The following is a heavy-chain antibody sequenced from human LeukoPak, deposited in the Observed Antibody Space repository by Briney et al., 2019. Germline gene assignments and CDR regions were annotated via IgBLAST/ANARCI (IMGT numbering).Heavy chain of an antibody. V-gene: IGHV4-59*08. CDR1: GGSISSYY. Sequence: ETLSLTCTVSGGSISSYYWSWIRQPPGKGLEWIGYIYYSGSTNYNPSLKSRVTISVDTSKNQFSLKLTSVTAADTAVYYCARHFSLRMVRGAYYFDYWGQGTLVTVSS. D-gene: IGHD3-10*01. J-gene: IGHJ4*02. CDR3: ARHFSLRMVRGAYYFDY. CDR2: IYYSGST.